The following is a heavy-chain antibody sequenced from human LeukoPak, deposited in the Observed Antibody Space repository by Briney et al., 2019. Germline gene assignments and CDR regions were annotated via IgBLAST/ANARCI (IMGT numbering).Heavy chain of an antibody. D-gene: IGHD6-6*01. Sequence: GASVKVSCKASGYTFTSYDINWVRQATGQALEWMGWMNPNSGNTGYAQKFQGRVTMTRNTSISTAYMELSSLRSEDTAVYYCARAPPSSNWFDPWGQGTLVTVSS. V-gene: IGHV1-8*01. J-gene: IGHJ5*02. CDR3: ARAPPSSNWFDP. CDR2: MNPNSGNT. CDR1: GYTFTSYD.